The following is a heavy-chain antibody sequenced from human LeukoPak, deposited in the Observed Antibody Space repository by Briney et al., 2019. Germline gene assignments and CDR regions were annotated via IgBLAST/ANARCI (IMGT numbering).Heavy chain of an antibody. Sequence: GGSLRLSCAASGFTFSSYGMHWVRQARGKWLEGVAFIRYDGSNKYYADSVKGRFTISRDNSKNTLYLQMNSLRAEDTAVYYCANDGYGDYVIDYWGQGTLVTVSS. J-gene: IGHJ4*02. V-gene: IGHV3-30*02. CDR1: GFTFSSYG. D-gene: IGHD4-17*01. CDR3: ANDGYGDYVIDY. CDR2: IRYDGSNK.